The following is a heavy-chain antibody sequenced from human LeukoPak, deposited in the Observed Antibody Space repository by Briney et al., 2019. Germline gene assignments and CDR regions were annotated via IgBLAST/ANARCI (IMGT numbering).Heavy chain of an antibody. CDR1: GGSISSYY. CDR2: IYTSGT. Sequence: SETLSLTCTVSGGSISSYYWSWIRQPAGKGLEWIGRIYTSGTNYNPSLKGRVTMSIDTSKNQFSLKLSSVTAADTAVYYCASYHGLYYFDYWGQGTLVTVSS. J-gene: IGHJ4*02. V-gene: IGHV4-4*07. D-gene: IGHD2-2*01. CDR3: ASYHGLYYFDY.